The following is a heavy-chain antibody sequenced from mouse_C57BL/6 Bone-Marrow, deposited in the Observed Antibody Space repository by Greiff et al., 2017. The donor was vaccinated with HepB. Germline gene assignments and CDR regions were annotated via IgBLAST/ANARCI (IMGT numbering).Heavy chain of an antibody. CDR3: TKLRSAWFAY. Sequence: EVKLQESGAELVRPGASVKLSCTASGFNIKDDYMHWVKQRPEQGLEWIGWIDPENGDTEYASKFQGKATITADTSSNTAYLQLSSLTSEDTAVYYCTKLRSAWFAYWGQGTLVTVSA. CDR2: IDPENGDT. D-gene: IGHD3-2*02. V-gene: IGHV14-4*01. CDR1: GFNIKDDY. J-gene: IGHJ3*01.